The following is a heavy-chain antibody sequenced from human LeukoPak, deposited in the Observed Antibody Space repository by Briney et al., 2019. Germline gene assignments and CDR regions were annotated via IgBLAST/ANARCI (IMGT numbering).Heavy chain of an antibody. CDR2: IWYDGSNK. CDR3: ARDYYDSVSYGMDV. CDR1: GFTFSSYG. D-gene: IGHD3-22*01. J-gene: IGHJ6*02. V-gene: IGHV3-33*01. Sequence: PGGSLRLSCAASGFTFSSYGMLWVRQAPGKGLEWVAVIWYDGSNKYYADSVKGRFTISRDNSKNTLYLQMNSLRAEDTAVYYCARDYYDSVSYGMDVWGQGTTVTVSS.